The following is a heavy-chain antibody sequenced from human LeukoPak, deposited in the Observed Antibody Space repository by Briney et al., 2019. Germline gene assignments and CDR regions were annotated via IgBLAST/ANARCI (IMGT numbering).Heavy chain of an antibody. CDR2: ISGSGGST. Sequence: HAGGSLRLSCAASGFTFSSHAMSWVRQAPGKGLEWVSAISGSGGSTYYADSVKGRFTISRDNSKNTLYLQEDGLRAEDTAVYYCAKVTTLTSYYIDYWGQGTLVTVSS. CDR3: AKVTTLTSYYIDY. CDR1: GFTFSSHA. V-gene: IGHV3-23*01. J-gene: IGHJ4*02. D-gene: IGHD4-17*01.